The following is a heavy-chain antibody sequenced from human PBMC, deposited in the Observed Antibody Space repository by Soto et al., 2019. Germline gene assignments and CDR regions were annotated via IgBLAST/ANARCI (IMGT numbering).Heavy chain of an antibody. V-gene: IGHV1-18*01. J-gene: IGHJ4*02. CDR1: GGTFSSYG. D-gene: IGHD6-13*01. CDR3: ARDPPPFGAAGPPLDY. Sequence: GASVKVSCKASGGTFSSYGISWVRQAPGQGLEWMGWISAYNGNTNYAQKLQGRVTMTTDTSTSTAYMELRSLRSDDTAVYYCARDPPPFGAAGPPLDYWGQGTLVTVSS. CDR2: ISAYNGNT.